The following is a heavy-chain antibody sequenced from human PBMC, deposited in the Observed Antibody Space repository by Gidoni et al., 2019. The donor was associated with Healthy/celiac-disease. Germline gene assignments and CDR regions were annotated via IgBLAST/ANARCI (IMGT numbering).Heavy chain of an antibody. CDR2: TYYRSKWYN. J-gene: IGHJ6*02. D-gene: IGHD6-13*01. CDR1: GASVSSNTAA. Sequence: QVQLQQSGPGLVKPSQTLSLTCAISGASVSSNTAAWNWIRQSPSRGLEWLGRTYYRSKWYNDYAVSVKSRITINPDTSKNQFSLQLNSVTPEDTAVYYCARDLFSFGQQLTGGGPRQYYYYGMDVWGQGTTVTVSS. CDR3: ARDLFSFGQQLTGGGPRQYYYYGMDV. V-gene: IGHV6-1*01.